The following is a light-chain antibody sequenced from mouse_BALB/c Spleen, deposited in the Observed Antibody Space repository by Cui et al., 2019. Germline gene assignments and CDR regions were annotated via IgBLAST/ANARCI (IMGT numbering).Light chain of an antibody. V-gene: IGKV4-58*01. CDR3: QQWSGYPFT. CDR2: RTS. J-gene: IGKJ4*01. CDR1: SSVSSSY. Sequence: ENVLTQSPAIMAASLGQKVTMTCSASSSVSSSYWQWYQQKAGASPKPWIDRTSNLAAGVTARFSGSGAGTSYSLTISSVEAEDDATYYCQQWSGYPFTFGSGTKLEIK.